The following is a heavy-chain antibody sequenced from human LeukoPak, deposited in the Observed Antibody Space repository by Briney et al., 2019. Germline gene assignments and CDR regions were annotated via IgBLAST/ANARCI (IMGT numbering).Heavy chain of an antibody. V-gene: IGHV3-15*01. CDR2: IKSEIDGGTT. D-gene: IGHD3-3*01. CDR3: FQTLEWLLH. J-gene: IGHJ4*02. Sequence: PGGSLRLSCAASGFTFSSYNMNWVRQAPGKGLEWVGRIKSEIDGGTTDYAAPVKGRFTISRDDSKNTLYLQMNSLKTEDTAVYYCFQTLEWLLHWGQGTLVTVSS. CDR1: GFTFSSYN.